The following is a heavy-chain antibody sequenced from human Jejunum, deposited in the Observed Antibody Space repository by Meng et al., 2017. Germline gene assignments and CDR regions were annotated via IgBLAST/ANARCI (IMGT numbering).Heavy chain of an antibody. CDR2: INPNSGGT. D-gene: IGHD3-10*01. V-gene: IGHV1-2*02. CDR1: GYTFNCYY. J-gene: IGHJ4*02. CDR3: AREGNYYGSGSSPLDS. Sequence: LVHSCAEVKKPGSSVTLSCKTSGYTFNCYYGHWVRQAPGQGLEWMGRINPNSGGTNFAQKFQGRITMARDTSISTAYMGLTILRSDDTAVYYCAREGNYYGSGSSPLDSWGQGALVTVPS.